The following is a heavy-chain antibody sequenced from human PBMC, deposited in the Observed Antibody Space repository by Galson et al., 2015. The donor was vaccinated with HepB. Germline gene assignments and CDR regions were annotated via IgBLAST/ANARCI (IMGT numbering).Heavy chain of an antibody. V-gene: IGHV5-51*01. Sequence: QSGAEVKKPGESLKISCKGSGYSFTSYWIGWVRQMPGKGLEWMGIICPGDSDTRYSPSFQGQVTISADKSINTAYLQWSSLRASDTAMYYCARHPIVGATQSHFDYWGQGTLVTVSS. D-gene: IGHD1-26*01. CDR3: ARHPIVGATQSHFDY. J-gene: IGHJ4*02. CDR2: ICPGDSDT. CDR1: GYSFTSYW.